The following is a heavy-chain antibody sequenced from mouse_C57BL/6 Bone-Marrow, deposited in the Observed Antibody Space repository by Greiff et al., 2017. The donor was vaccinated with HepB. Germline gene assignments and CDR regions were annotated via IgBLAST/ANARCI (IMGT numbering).Heavy chain of an antibody. D-gene: IGHD2-1*01. CDR2: INPSNGGT. CDR3: ARDGNYLYYFDY. V-gene: IGHV1-53*01. J-gene: IGHJ2*01. CDR1: GYTFTSYW. Sequence: VQLQQSGTELVKPGASVKLSCKASGYTFTSYWMHWVKQRPGQGLEWIGNINPSNGGTNYNEKFKSKATLTVDKSSSTAYMQLSSLTSEDSAVYYCARDGNYLYYFDYWGQGTTLTVSS.